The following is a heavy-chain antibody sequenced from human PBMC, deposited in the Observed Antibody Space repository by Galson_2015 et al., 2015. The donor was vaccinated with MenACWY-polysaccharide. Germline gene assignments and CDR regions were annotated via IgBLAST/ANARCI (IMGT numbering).Heavy chain of an antibody. CDR3: AKGYCANGVCYEYFQH. Sequence: SLRLSCAASGFTFSSYAMTWVRLAPGKGLEWVSTISGSGSSTYYADSVKGRFTISRDNSKNTLYLQMNSLSPEDTAAYYCAKGYCANGVCYEYFQHWGQGTLVTVSS. J-gene: IGHJ1*01. V-gene: IGHV3-23*01. CDR1: GFTFSSYA. CDR2: ISGSGSST. D-gene: IGHD2-8*01.